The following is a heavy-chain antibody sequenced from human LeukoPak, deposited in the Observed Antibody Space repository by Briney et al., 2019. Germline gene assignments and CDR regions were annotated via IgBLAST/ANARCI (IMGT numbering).Heavy chain of an antibody. V-gene: IGHV1-18*01. CDR1: GYVFSSFG. D-gene: IGHD4-11*01. CDR3: ARGVRWSQKLDY. Sequence: ASVKISCKASGYVFSSFGVCWVRQAPGQGLEWMGWSGAYIGNTNYAQKFQGRLTMTTDASMSIAYMELRSLRSDDTAVYYCARGVRWSQKLDYWGQGTLVTVSS. CDR2: SGAYIGNT. J-gene: IGHJ4*02.